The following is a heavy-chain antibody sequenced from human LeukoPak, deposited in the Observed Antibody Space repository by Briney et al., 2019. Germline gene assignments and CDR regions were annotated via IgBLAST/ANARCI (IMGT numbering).Heavy chain of an antibody. Sequence: SQTLSLTCTVSGGSISSGDYYWSWIRQPPGKVLVWIGYIYYSGSTYYNPSLKSRVTISVDTSKNKFSLKLSSVTAADTAVYYCARTMVRGVIFDYWGQGTLVTVSS. D-gene: IGHD3-10*01. CDR3: ARTMVRGVIFDY. J-gene: IGHJ4*02. V-gene: IGHV4-30-4*01. CDR2: IYYSGST. CDR1: GGSISSGDYY.